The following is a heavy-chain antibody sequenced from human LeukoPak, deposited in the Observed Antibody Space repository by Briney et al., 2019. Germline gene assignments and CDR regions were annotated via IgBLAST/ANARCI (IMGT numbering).Heavy chain of an antibody. V-gene: IGHV3-73*01. Sequence: GGSLILSCAASGFTFSGSAIHWVRQSSGKGLEWVGHIDKKDNFYATTSAASVTGRFTISRDDSKNTAYLQMNSLKTEDTALYYCTRDSGTYNWLDPWGQGTLVTVSS. J-gene: IGHJ5*02. CDR1: GFTFSGSA. CDR3: TRDSGTYNWLDP. CDR2: IDKKDNFYAT. D-gene: IGHD1-26*01.